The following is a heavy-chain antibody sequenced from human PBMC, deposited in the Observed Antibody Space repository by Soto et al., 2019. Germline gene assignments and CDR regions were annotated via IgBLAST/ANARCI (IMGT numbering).Heavy chain of an antibody. CDR1: CGSFSSYY. CDR2: INHSGST. CDR3: ARSSRFDC. D-gene: IGHD6-6*01. V-gene: IGHV4-34*01. Sequence: QVQLQQWGAGLLKPSETLSLTCAVYCGSFSSYYWSWIRQPPGKGLEWIGEINHSGSTNYNPSLRSRVTMSVDTSKNQCSLKLGSVTAADTAVYYCARSSRFDCWGQGTLVTVSS. J-gene: IGHJ4*02.